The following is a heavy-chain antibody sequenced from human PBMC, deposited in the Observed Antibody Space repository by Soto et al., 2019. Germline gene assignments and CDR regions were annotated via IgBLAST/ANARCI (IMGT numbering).Heavy chain of an antibody. D-gene: IGHD3-3*01. CDR1: GGSISSGGYY. Sequence: QVQLQESGPGLVKPSQTLSLTCTVSGGSISSGGYYWSSIRQHPGKGLEWIGYIYYSGSTYYNPSLKRRVTISVDTSKNQFSLKLSSVTAADTAVYYCARARTTVLRFLEWLPHFDYWGQGTLVTVSS. V-gene: IGHV4-31*03. J-gene: IGHJ4*02. CDR2: IYYSGST. CDR3: ARARTTVLRFLEWLPHFDY.